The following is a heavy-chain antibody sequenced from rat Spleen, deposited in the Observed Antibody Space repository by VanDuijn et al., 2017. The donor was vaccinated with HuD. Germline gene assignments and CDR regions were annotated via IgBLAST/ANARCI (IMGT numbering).Heavy chain of an antibody. Sequence: EVQLVESGGGFVQSGRSLKLSCAASGFTFSDYAMAWVRQAPKKGLEWVATIIYDGSRIYYRDSVKGRFTISRENAKSTLYLQMDSLRSEDTATYYCARGSLNYGSEFDFWGQGVMVTVSA. CDR1: GFTFSDYA. CDR3: ARGSLNYGSEFDF. J-gene: IGHJ2*01. V-gene: IGHV5-17*01. D-gene: IGHD1-3*01. CDR2: IIYDGSRI.